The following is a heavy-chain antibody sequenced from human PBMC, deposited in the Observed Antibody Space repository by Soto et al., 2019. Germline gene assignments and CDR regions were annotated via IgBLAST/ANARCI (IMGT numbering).Heavy chain of an antibody. J-gene: IGHJ5*02. CDR1: GFTFSSYA. CDR3: ARDSRGYSYGP. D-gene: IGHD5-18*01. Sequence: GSLRLSCAASGFTFSSYAMHWVRQAPGKGLEWVAVISYDGSNKYYADSVKGRFTISRDNSKNTLYLQMNSLRAEDTAVYYCARDSRGYSYGPWGQGTLVTVSS. CDR2: ISYDGSNK. V-gene: IGHV3-30-3*01.